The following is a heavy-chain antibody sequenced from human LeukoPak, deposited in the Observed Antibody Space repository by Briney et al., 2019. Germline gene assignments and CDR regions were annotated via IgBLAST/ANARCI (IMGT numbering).Heavy chain of an antibody. Sequence: ASVKVSCKASGYTFTGYYMHWVRQAPGQGLEWMGWINPNSGGTNYAQKFQGRVTMTRDTSISTAYMELSRLRSDDTAVYYCARDYRAVNFDWLSPLDYWGQGTLVTVSS. CDR1: GYTFTGYY. CDR3: ARDYRAVNFDWLSPLDY. D-gene: IGHD3-9*01. J-gene: IGHJ4*02. V-gene: IGHV1-2*02. CDR2: INPNSGGT.